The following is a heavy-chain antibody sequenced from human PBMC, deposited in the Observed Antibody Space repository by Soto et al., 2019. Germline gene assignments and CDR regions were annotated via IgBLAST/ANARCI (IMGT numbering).Heavy chain of an antibody. D-gene: IGHD4-17*01. V-gene: IGHV3-30*18. CDR3: AKDGAYGDYEVYFDY. CDR2: ISYDGSNK. CDR1: GFTFSSYG. J-gene: IGHJ4*02. Sequence: QVQLVESGGGVVQPGMSLRLSCAASGFTFSSYGMHWVRQAPGKGLEWVAVISYDGSNKYYADSVKGRFTISRDNSKNTLYLQMNSLRAEDTAVYYCAKDGAYGDYEVYFDYWGQGTLVTVSS.